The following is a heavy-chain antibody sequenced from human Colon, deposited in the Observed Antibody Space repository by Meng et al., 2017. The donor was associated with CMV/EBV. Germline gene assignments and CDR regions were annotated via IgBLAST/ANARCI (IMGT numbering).Heavy chain of an antibody. CDR3: ARVQYCSSTSCYTCDA. D-gene: IGHD2-2*02. CDR1: GFTFSSYS. V-gene: IGHV3-21*01. CDR2: ISSSSSYI. J-gene: IGHJ6*02. Sequence: GGSLRLSCAASGFTFSSYSMNWVRQAPGKGLEWVSSISSSSSYIYYADSVKGRFTISRDNAKNSLYLQMNSLRAEDTAVYYCARVQYCSSTSCYTCDAWGQGTTVTVSS.